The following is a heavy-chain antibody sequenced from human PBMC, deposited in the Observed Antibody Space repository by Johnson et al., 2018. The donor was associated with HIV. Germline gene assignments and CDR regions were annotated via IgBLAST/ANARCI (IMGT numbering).Heavy chain of an antibody. CDR2: ISYDGSNK. CDR3: AKGGSYAPFDAFDI. D-gene: IGHD1-26*01. CDR1: GFTFSSYA. Sequence: VHLVESGGGLVQPGRSLRLSCAASGFTFSSYAMHWVRQAPGKGLEWVAVISYDGSNKYYADSVKGRFTISRDNSKNTLYLQINSLRAEDTAVYYCAKGGSYAPFDAFDIWGRGTMVTVSS. V-gene: IGHV3-30-3*01. J-gene: IGHJ3*02.